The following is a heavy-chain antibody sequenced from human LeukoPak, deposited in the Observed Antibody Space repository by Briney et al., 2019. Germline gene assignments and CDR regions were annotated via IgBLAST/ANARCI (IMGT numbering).Heavy chain of an antibody. CDR3: ARDRNWNYPYYMDV. CDR1: GFTFSSYG. Sequence: PGGSLRLSCAASGFTFSSYGMHWVRQAPGKGLEWVAFIRYDGSNKYYADSVRGRFTISRDNSKNTLYLQMNSLRAEDTAVYYCARDRNWNYPYYMDVWGKGTTVTVSS. D-gene: IGHD1-7*01. CDR2: IRYDGSNK. J-gene: IGHJ6*03. V-gene: IGHV3-30*02.